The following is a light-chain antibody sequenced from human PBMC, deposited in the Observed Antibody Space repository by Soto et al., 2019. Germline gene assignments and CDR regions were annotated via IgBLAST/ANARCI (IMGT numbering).Light chain of an antibody. V-gene: IGLV2-14*01. CDR3: SSYTSSSTPYV. J-gene: IGLJ1*01. CDR1: SSDFGGYNY. CDR2: DVT. Sequence: QSALTQPASVSGFPGRSITISCTGTSSDFGGYNYVSWYQQHPVKAPKLMIYDVTNRPSGVSDRFSGSKSGNTASLTISGLQAEDEADYYCSSYTSSSTPYVFGTGTKVTVL.